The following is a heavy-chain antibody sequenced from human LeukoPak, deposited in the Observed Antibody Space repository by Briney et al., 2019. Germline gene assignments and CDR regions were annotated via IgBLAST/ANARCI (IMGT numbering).Heavy chain of an antibody. CDR3: ASLAVDASGGFDI. CDR1: GFTFSSYT. V-gene: IGHV3-21*01. Sequence: GGSLRVSCAASGFTFSSYTMNWVRQAPGEGLEWVSSISSSSSYIYYTDSVQGRFTISRDNDRNSLYLQMNSLRAEDTAVYYCASLAVDASGGFDIWGQGTMVTVSS. J-gene: IGHJ3*02. D-gene: IGHD6-19*01. CDR2: ISSSSSYI.